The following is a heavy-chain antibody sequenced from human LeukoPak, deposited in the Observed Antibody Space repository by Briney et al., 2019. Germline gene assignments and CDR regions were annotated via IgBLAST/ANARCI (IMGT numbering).Heavy chain of an antibody. Sequence: PGGSLRLSCAASGFTFSSSAMSWVRQAPGKGLEWVSAISGSGGNTYYADSVKGRFTISRDNSKNTLYLQMNSMRAEDTARYFCGKESLSAATETFDGWGQGTLVTVS. V-gene: IGHV3-23*01. CDR1: GFTFSSSA. CDR2: ISGSGGNT. CDR3: GKESLSAATETFDG. D-gene: IGHD1-1*01. J-gene: IGHJ4*02.